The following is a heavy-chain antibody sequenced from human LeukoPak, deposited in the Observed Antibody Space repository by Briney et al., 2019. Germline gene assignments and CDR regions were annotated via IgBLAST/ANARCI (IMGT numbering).Heavy chain of an antibody. Sequence: ASVKVSCKASGYTFTGYYMHWVRQAPGQGLEWMGWINPNSGGTNYAQRFQGWVTMTRDTSISTAYMELSRLRSDDTAVYYCARDQGGYDIDYWGQGTLVTVSS. J-gene: IGHJ4*02. V-gene: IGHV1-2*04. CDR2: INPNSGGT. CDR3: ARDQGGYDIDY. D-gene: IGHD5-12*01. CDR1: GYTFTGYY.